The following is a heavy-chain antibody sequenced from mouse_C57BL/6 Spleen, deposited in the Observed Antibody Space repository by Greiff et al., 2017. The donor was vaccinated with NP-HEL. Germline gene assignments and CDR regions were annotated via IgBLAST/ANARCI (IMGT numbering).Heavy chain of an antibody. J-gene: IGHJ4*01. CDR3: TGIILVIYYAMDY. D-gene: IGHD2-13*01. V-gene: IGHV6-3*01. Sequence: LQQSGGGLVQPGGSMKLSCAASGFTFSNYWMNWVRQSPEKGLEWVAQLRLKSDNYATHYAVSVKGRFTISRDDSKCSVYLQMNNLRADDTGIYYCTGIILVIYYAMDYWGQGTSVTVSS. CDR2: LRLKSDNYAT. CDR1: GFTFSNYW.